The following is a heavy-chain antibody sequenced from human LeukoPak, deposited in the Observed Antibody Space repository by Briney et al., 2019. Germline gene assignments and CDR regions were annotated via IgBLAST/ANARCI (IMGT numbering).Heavy chain of an antibody. V-gene: IGHV1-2*04. CDR1: GYTFTGYY. Sequence: GASVKVSCKASGYTFTGYYMHWVRQAPGQGLEWMGWINPNSGGTNYAQKFQGWVTMTRDTSISTAYMELSRLRSDDTAVYYCARALNDDGIYYYYYGMDVWGQGTTVTVSS. D-gene: IGHD1-1*01. CDR2: INPNSGGT. J-gene: IGHJ6*02. CDR3: ARALNDDGIYYYYYGMDV.